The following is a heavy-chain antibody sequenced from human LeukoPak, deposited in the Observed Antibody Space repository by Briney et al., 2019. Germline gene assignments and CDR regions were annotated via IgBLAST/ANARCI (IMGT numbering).Heavy chain of an antibody. V-gene: IGHV4-39*07. CDR3: ARAVNIMDYYDSSGYPDY. Sequence: SETLSLTCTVSGGSISSGSYWWGWIRQPPGKGLEWIGSIYYSGSTNYNPSLKSRVTISVDTSKHQFSLKLSSVTAADTAVYYCARAVNIMDYYDSSGYPDYWGQGTLVTVSS. CDR2: IYYSGST. J-gene: IGHJ4*02. D-gene: IGHD3-22*01. CDR1: GGSISSGSYW.